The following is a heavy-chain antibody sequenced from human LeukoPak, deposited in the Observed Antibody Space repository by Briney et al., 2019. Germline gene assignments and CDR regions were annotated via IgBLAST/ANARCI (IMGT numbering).Heavy chain of an antibody. D-gene: IGHD3-3*01. V-gene: IGHV3-23*01. Sequence: GGSLRLSCAASGFTFSSYAMTWVRQAPGKGLEWVSSISGSGGDTYYADSVKGRFTISRDNSKNTLYLQMNSLRAEDTAVYYCAKGDDFWSGYYFDYWGQGTLVTVSS. CDR3: AKGDDFWSGYYFDY. J-gene: IGHJ4*02. CDR1: GFTFSSYA. CDR2: ISGSGGDT.